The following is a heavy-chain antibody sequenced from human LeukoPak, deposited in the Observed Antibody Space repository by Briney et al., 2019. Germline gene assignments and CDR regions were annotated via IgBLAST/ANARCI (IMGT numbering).Heavy chain of an antibody. Sequence: SVKVSCKASGGTFSRYAISWVRPAPGQGLEWMGRLIPMLGIANYDQKVQGRVTITADKSTSTAYVELSSLRSEDTAVDYCAREASGYGFSDFDYWGQGTLVTVSS. CDR3: AREASGYGFSDFDY. D-gene: IGHD5-12*01. J-gene: IGHJ4*02. CDR2: LIPMLGIA. V-gene: IGHV1-69*04. CDR1: GGTFSRYA.